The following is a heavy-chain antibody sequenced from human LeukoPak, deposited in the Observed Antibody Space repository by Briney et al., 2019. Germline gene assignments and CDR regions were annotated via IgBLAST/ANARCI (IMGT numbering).Heavy chain of an antibody. CDR1: GGSISSSSYY. V-gene: IGHV4-61*05. J-gene: IGHJ4*02. Sequence: PSETLSLTCTASGGSISSSSYYWGWIRQPPGKGLEWIGYMYYTGSTNYNPSLKSRVTISVDTSKNQFSLKLNSVTTADTAVYYCARGIGEYSAYDYDPYFDYWGQGTLVTVSS. D-gene: IGHD5-12*01. CDR2: MYYTGST. CDR3: ARGIGEYSAYDYDPYFDY.